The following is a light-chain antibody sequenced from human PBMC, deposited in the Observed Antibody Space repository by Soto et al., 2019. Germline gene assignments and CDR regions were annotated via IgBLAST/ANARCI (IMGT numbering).Light chain of an antibody. V-gene: IGKV3-11*01. CDR3: KQRSNWLFT. CDR2: DAS. CDR1: QSVSTY. J-gene: IGKJ5*01. Sequence: EIMLTQSPATLSLSPGDTATLSCRASQSVSTYLAWYQQKPGQAPRLLIYDASNRATGIPARFSGSGSRTDFTLTISSLEPEDFAVYYCKQRSNWLFTFAQGTRLEMK.